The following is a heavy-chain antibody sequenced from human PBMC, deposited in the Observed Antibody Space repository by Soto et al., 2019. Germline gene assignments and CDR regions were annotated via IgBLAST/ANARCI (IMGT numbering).Heavy chain of an antibody. D-gene: IGHD3-22*01. V-gene: IGHV1-69*01. Sequence: QVQLVQSGAEVKKPGSSVKVSCKASGGTFSSYAISWVRQAPGQGLEWMGGIIPIFGTANYAQKFQGRVTHTADEITSTAYMKLSSLRPEDTAVYYCARAGRYYYDSSGYPYYFDYWGQGTLVTVSS. J-gene: IGHJ4*02. CDR3: ARAGRYYYDSSGYPYYFDY. CDR2: IIPIFGTA. CDR1: GGTFSSYA.